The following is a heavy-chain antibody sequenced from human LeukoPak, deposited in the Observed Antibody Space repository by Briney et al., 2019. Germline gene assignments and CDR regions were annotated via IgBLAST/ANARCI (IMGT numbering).Heavy chain of an antibody. CDR3: ATKMGSGWSRPFNY. J-gene: IGHJ4*02. Sequence: GGSLRLSCAASGFTFSSYAMHWVRQAPGKGLEWVAVISYDGSNKYYADSVKGRFTISRDNSKYTLYLQMNSLRAEDTALYYCATKMGSGWSRPFNYWAKEPLVTVSS. D-gene: IGHD6-19*01. CDR2: ISYDGSNK. CDR1: GFTFSSYA. V-gene: IGHV3-30-3*01.